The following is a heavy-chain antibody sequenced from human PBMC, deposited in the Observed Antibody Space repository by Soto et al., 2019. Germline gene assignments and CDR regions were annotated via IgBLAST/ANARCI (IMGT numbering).Heavy chain of an antibody. CDR2: IYYSGTT. Sequence: QVQLQESGPGLVKPSQTLSLTCTVSGDYISSGGYYWSWIRQHPGKGLEWIGYIYYSGTTYYNPSLKSRVTISVDTSKNQFSLKLSSVTAADTAVYYCARNYYDILTAYYSDVFDIWGQGTMVTVSS. J-gene: IGHJ3*02. V-gene: IGHV4-31*03. D-gene: IGHD3-9*01. CDR1: GDYISSGGYY. CDR3: ARNYYDILTAYYSDVFDI.